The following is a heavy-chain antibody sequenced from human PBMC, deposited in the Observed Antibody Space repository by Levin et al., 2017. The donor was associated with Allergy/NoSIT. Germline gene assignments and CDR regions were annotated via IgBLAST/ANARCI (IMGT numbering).Heavy chain of an antibody. J-gene: IGHJ4*02. CDR1: GGSISSGDYY. Sequence: SETLSLTCTVSGGSISSGDYYWSWIRQPPGKGLEWIGYIYYSGSTYYNPSLKSRVTISVDTSKNQFSLKLSSVTAADTAVYYCARDAYYGSALDYWGQGTLVTVSS. CDR3: ARDAYYGSALDY. CDR2: IYYSGST. V-gene: IGHV4-30-4*01. D-gene: IGHD3-10*01.